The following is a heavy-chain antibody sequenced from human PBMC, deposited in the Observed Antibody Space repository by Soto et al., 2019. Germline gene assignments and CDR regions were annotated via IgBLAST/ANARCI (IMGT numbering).Heavy chain of an antibody. CDR1: GGSISSGGYH. CDR3: ERGKNWFDT. CDR2: IYYSGST. V-gene: IGHV4-31*03. Sequence: SETLSLTCTVSGGSISSGGYHWSWIRQHPGKGLEWIGYIYYSGSTYYNPSLKSRVTISVDTSKNQFSLKLSSVTAADTAVYYCERGKNWFDTWVQGTLVTVTS. J-gene: IGHJ5*02.